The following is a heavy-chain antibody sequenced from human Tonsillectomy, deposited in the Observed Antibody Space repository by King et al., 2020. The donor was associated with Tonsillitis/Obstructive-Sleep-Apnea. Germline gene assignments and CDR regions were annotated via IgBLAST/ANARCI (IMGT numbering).Heavy chain of an antibody. J-gene: IGHJ6*03. D-gene: IGHD3-3*01. V-gene: IGHV4-59*01. Sequence: VQLQESGPGLVKPSETLSLTCTVSGGSISKYYWSWIRQPPGKGLEWIGYIYYSGSTNYNPSLMSRVTISVDTSKNQFSLKLSSVTAADTAVYYCARGFSYYYYYMDVWGKGTTVTVSS. CDR2: IYYSGST. CDR3: ARGFSYYYYYMDV. CDR1: GGSISKYY.